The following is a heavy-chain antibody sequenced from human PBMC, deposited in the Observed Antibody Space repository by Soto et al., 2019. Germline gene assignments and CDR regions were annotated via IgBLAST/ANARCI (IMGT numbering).Heavy chain of an antibody. D-gene: IGHD1-7*01. Sequence: PSETLSLTCTVSGGSISSGGYYWSWIRQHPGKGLEWIGYIYYSGSTYYNPSLKSRVTISVDTSKNQFSLKLSSVTAADTAVYYCARNPENWNYYFDYWGQGTLVTVSS. CDR2: IYYSGST. CDR3: ARNPENWNYYFDY. CDR1: GGSISSGGYY. J-gene: IGHJ4*02. V-gene: IGHV4-31*03.